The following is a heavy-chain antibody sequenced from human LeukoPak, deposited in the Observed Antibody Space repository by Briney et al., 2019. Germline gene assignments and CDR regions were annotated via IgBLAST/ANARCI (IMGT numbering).Heavy chain of an antibody. D-gene: IGHD5-18*01. V-gene: IGHV3-9*01. CDR2: ISWNSGSI. CDR3: AREGGGYSYGCDY. CDR1: GFTFDDYA. J-gene: IGHJ4*02. Sequence: PGGSLRLSCAASGFTFDDYAMHWVRQAPGKGLEWVSGISWNSGSIGYADSVKGRFTISRDNAKNSLYLQMNSLRAEDTAVYYCAREGGGYSYGCDYWGQGTLVTVSS.